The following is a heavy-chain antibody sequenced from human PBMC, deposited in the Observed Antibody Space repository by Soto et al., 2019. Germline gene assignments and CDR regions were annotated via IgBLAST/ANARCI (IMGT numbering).Heavy chain of an antibody. D-gene: IGHD6-19*01. CDR1: GFTFSSYA. Sequence: GGSLRLSCAASGFTFSSYAMSWVRQAPGKGLEWVSAISGSSGSAYYADSVKGRFTLSRDNSKNTLYLQMNSLRAEDTAIYYCAKDTSGSYDYWGQGTLVTVSS. CDR3: AKDTSGSYDY. CDR2: ISGSSGSA. V-gene: IGHV3-23*01. J-gene: IGHJ4*02.